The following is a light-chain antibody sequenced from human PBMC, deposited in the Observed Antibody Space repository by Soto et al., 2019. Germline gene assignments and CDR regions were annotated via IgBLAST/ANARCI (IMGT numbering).Light chain of an antibody. V-gene: IGLV1-40*01. CDR2: GNG. CDR1: SANIGARYV. CDR3: QSYDSSLNGWV. Sequence: QPVLTQPPSVSGSPGQRVTISCTRSSANIGARYVVHGHQQLPGTSPKLLIYGNGSWPSGVPDRFPGSKSGTAASRAITVLQSEDEADYYCQSYDSSLNGWVFGGGTKLTVL. J-gene: IGLJ3*02.